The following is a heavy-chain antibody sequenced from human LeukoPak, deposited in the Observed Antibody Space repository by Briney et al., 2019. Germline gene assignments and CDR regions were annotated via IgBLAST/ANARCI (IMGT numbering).Heavy chain of an antibody. Sequence: SVKVSFKASGFTFSRSAVQWVRQARGQRPEWIGWIVVGSGDTMYAQNFQERVTITRDMSTDTAYMELSSLRFEDTAVCYCAAEIPVRFDPWGQGTPVTVSS. D-gene: IGHD2-21*01. CDR2: IVVGSGDT. CDR3: AAEIPVRFDP. V-gene: IGHV1-58*01. CDR1: GFTFSRSA. J-gene: IGHJ5*02.